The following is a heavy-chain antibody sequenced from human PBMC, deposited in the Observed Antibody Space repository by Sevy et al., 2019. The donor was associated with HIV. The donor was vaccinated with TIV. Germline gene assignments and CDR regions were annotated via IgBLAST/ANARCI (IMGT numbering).Heavy chain of an antibody. CDR3: AGHGGFVDRGFDF. V-gene: IGHV4-39*01. CDR2: IFYSGNT. Sequence: SETLSLTCSVSGGSISRNSYDWGWIRQPPGKGLEWIGSIFYSGNTYYATSLRSRVTISVDTSKNQFSLNLSSVTDAGAVVYYCAGHGGFVDRGFDFWGQGTLVTVSS. CDR1: GGSISRNSYD. D-gene: IGHD2-21*01. J-gene: IGHJ4*02.